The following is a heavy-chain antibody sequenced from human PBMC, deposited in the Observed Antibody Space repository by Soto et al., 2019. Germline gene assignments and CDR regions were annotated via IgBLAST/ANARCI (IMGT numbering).Heavy chain of an antibody. J-gene: IGHJ4*02. D-gene: IGHD5-12*01. Sequence: SETLSLTCTVSGGSISSGGYYWSWIRQHPGKGLEWIGYIYYSGSTYYNPSLKSRVTISVDTSKNQFSLKLSSVTAADTAVYYCARDWGYDSPKKFDYWGQGTLVTVSS. V-gene: IGHV4-31*03. CDR1: GGSISSGGYY. CDR3: ARDWGYDSPKKFDY. CDR2: IYYSGST.